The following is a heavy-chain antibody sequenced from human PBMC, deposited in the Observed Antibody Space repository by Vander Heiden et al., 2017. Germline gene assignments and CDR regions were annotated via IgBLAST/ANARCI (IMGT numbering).Heavy chain of an antibody. CDR2: ISSGSSYT. Sequence: QVQLVESGGGLVKPGGSLRLSCAACGFTFSDYYMNWIRQAPGKGREWVSYISSGSSYTNYADSVKGGFTISRDNAKNSLYLQMNSLRAEDTAVYYCARARTTAHDAFDIWGQGTMVTVSS. V-gene: IGHV3-11*06. CDR3: ARARTTAHDAFDI. CDR1: GFTFSDYY. J-gene: IGHJ3*02. D-gene: IGHD1-7*01.